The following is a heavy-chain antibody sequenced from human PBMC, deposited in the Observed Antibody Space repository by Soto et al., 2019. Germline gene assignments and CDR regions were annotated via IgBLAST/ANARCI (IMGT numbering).Heavy chain of an antibody. CDR2: IYYSGST. D-gene: IGHD6-13*01. Sequence: QVQLQESGPGLVKPSQTLSLTCTVSGGSISSGGYYWSWIRQHPGKGLEWIGYIYYSGSTYYNLSLKSRVTISVDTSKDQFSLKLSSVTAADTAVYYCARDRAGALYFDYWGHGTLVTVSS. J-gene: IGHJ4*01. V-gene: IGHV4-31*03. CDR3: ARDRAGALYFDY. CDR1: GGSISSGGYY.